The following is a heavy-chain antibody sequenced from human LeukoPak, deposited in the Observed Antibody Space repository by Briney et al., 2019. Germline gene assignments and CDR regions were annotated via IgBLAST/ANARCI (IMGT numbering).Heavy chain of an antibody. CDR1: GYTFTGYY. Sequence: ASVKVSCKASGYTFTGYYMHWVRQAPGQGLEWMGWINPNSGGTNYAQKLQGRVTMTRDTSISTAYMELSRLRSDDTAVYYCARSLSLPYYYDSSGFGYWGQGTLVTVSS. V-gene: IGHV1-2*02. CDR2: INPNSGGT. D-gene: IGHD3-22*01. J-gene: IGHJ4*02. CDR3: ARSLSLPYYYDSSGFGY.